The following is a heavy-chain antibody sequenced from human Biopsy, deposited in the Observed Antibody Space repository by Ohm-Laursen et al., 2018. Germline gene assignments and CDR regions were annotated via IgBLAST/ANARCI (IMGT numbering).Heavy chain of an antibody. D-gene: IGHD5-12*01. CDR1: GYSVTNDYY. Sequence: GTLSLTCAVSGYSVTNDYYWGWIRQPPGKGLEWIGNIYYDGITYYNPSLKSRVAMSVDTSKNQFSLRWTSVTAADTAVYYCARVAGGYAYYYGMDVWGQGTTVIVSS. CDR2: IYYDGIT. J-gene: IGHJ6*02. CDR3: ARVAGGYAYYYGMDV. V-gene: IGHV4-38-2*01.